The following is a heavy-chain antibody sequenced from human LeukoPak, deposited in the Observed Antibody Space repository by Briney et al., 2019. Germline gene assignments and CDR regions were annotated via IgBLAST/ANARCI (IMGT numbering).Heavy chain of an antibody. D-gene: IGHD5-18*01. V-gene: IGHV1-46*01. Sequence: GASVKVSCKASGYTFTSYYMHWVRQAPGQGLEWMGIINPSGGSTSYAQKFQGRVTMTRDTSTSTVYMELSSLRSEDTAVYYCARGGVRTGIQLWEFGYWGQGTLVTVSS. CDR3: ARGGVRTGIQLWEFGY. CDR2: INPSGGST. CDR1: GYTFTSYY. J-gene: IGHJ4*02.